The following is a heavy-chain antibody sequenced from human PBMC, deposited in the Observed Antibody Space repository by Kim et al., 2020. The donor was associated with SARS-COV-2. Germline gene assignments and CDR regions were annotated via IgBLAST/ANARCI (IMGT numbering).Heavy chain of an antibody. V-gene: IGHV4-61*01. J-gene: IGHJ5*02. D-gene: IGHD6-13*01. CDR2: IYYSGST. Sequence: SETLSLTCTVSGGSVSSGSYYWSWIRQPPGKGLEWIGYIYYSGSTNYNPSLKSRVTISVDTSKNQFSLKLSSVTAADTAMYYCARGYVAAAETGWFDPWGQGTLVTVSS. CDR1: GGSVSSGSYY. CDR3: ARGYVAAAETGWFDP.